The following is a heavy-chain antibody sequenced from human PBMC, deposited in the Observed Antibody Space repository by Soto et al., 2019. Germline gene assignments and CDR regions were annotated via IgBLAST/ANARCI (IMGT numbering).Heavy chain of an antibody. CDR1: GYTFTGYY. Sequence: QVQLVQSGAEVKKPGASVKVSCKASGYTFTGYYMHWVRQAPGQGLEWMGWINPNSGGTNYAQKVQGRVTMTRDTSISTAYMELSRLRSDDTAVYYCAIRGYCSSTSCYTRGYYYGMDVWGQGTTITVSS. CDR2: INPNSGGT. V-gene: IGHV1-2*02. CDR3: AIRGYCSSTSCYTRGYYYGMDV. J-gene: IGHJ6*02. D-gene: IGHD2-2*02.